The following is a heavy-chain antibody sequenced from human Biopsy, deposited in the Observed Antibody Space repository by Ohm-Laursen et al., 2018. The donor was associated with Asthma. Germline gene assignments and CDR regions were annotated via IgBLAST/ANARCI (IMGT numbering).Heavy chain of an antibody. CDR2: PFPSGTP. J-gene: IGHJ6*02. CDR3: ARMITMIQAANYYSYAMDV. D-gene: IGHD3-22*01. CDR1: GDSINSGGYS. V-gene: IGHV4-30-2*01. Sequence: SQTLSLTCAVSGDSINSGGYSWDWVPPPPGKGLGWISYPFPSGTPSYNPSLKSRVTISVDRSKRQFSLKVNSVTAADTAVYYCARMITMIQAANYYSYAMDVWGQGTTVTVSS.